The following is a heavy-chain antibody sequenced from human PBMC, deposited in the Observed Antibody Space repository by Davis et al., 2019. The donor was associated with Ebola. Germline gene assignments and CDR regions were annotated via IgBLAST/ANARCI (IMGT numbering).Heavy chain of an antibody. V-gene: IGHV1-18*01. D-gene: IGHD3-10*01. Sequence: ASVKVSCKASGGTFSSYAISWVRQAPGQGLEWMGWISAYNGNTNYAQKLQGRVTMTTDTTTSTAYMELRSLRSDDTAVYYCARQGRGPMRPNWFDPWGQGTLVTVSS. CDR1: GGTFSSYA. CDR3: ARQGRGPMRPNWFDP. CDR2: ISAYNGNT. J-gene: IGHJ5*02.